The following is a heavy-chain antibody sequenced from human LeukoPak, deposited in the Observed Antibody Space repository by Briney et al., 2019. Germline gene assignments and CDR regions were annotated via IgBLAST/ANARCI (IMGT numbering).Heavy chain of an antibody. CDR2: IKSDGKT. CDR1: GFTLSRYW. Sequence: GGSLRLSCEASGFTLSRYWMHWVRQAPGKGLVWVSRIKSDGKTNYADSVKGRFTISRDNAKNTVSLQMDSLRAEDTGVYYCARAPSEVGGYYPEYFRHWGQGTLVTVSS. J-gene: IGHJ1*01. V-gene: IGHV3-74*01. CDR3: ARAPSEVGGYYPEYFRH. D-gene: IGHD3-22*01.